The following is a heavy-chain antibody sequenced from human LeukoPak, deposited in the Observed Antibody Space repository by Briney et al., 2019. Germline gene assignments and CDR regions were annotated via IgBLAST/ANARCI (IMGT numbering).Heavy chain of an antibody. D-gene: IGHD6-19*01. Sequence: GGSLRLSCAASGFTFSSYAMSWVRQAPGKGLEWVSAISGSGGSTYYADSVKGRFTIPRDNSKNTLYLQMNSLRAEDTAVYYCAKDGAKSSGWYDYWGQGTLVTVSS. CDR2: ISGSGGST. J-gene: IGHJ4*02. CDR3: AKDGAKSSGWYDY. V-gene: IGHV3-23*01. CDR1: GFTFSSYA.